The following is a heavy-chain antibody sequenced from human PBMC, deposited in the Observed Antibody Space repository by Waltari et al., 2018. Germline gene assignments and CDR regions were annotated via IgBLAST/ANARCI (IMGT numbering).Heavy chain of an antibody. J-gene: IGHJ5*02. CDR1: GYSFTSYW. CDR3: AGLPRDCSGGSCWSFDWFDP. Sequence: EVQLVQSGAEVKKPGESLKISCKGSGYSFTSYWIGWVRQMPGKGLEWMGIIYPSGTTTRNSPSFQGEVTISADKSISTAYLQWSGLKAADTAMYYCAGLPRDCSGGSCWSFDWFDPWGQGTLVTVSS. D-gene: IGHD2-15*01. CDR2: IYPSGTTT. V-gene: IGHV5-51*01.